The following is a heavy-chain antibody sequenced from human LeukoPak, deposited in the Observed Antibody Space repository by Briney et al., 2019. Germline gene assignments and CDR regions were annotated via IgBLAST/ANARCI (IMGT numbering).Heavy chain of an antibody. CDR2: VSSDGGST. CDR3: VKAILFGSVSYYAD. Sequence: GGSLRLSCSASGFTFSNFPMHWVRQAPGRGLEYVSAVSSDGGSTYYADSVRGRFTISRDNSKNTLSLEMGSLRAEDTAVYYCVKAILFGSVSYYADWGQGTLVTVSS. V-gene: IGHV3-64D*09. D-gene: IGHD3-22*01. J-gene: IGHJ4*02. CDR1: GFTFSNFP.